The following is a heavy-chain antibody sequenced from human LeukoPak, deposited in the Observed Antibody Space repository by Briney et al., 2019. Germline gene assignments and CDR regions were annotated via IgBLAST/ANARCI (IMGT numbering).Heavy chain of an antibody. Sequence: GSSVKVSCKASGGTFSSYAISWVRQAPGQGLEWMGGIIPIFGTANYAQKFQGRVTITADKSTSTAYMELSRLRSEDTAVYYCAVRYCSSTSCYSNDAFDIWGQGTMVTVSS. CDR3: AVRYCSSTSCYSNDAFDI. V-gene: IGHV1-69*06. CDR2: IIPIFGTA. D-gene: IGHD2-2*01. CDR1: GGTFSSYA. J-gene: IGHJ3*02.